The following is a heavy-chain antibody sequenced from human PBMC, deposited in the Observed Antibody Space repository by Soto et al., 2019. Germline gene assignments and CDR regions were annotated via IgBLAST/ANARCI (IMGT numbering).Heavy chain of an antibody. V-gene: IGHV1-69*01. J-gene: IGHJ3*02. CDR2: IIPIFGTT. CDR3: AGSFKYGSGTFDAFDI. D-gene: IGHD3-10*01. CDR1: GGTFSSYA. Sequence: QVQLVQSGTEVKKPGSSLKVSCKASGGTFSSYAISWVRQDPGQGLEWMGGIIPIFGTTNYAEKFRGRVSITADESTSTAYVELSSLRSEDTAVYYCAGSFKYGSGTFDAFDIWGQGTMVTVSS.